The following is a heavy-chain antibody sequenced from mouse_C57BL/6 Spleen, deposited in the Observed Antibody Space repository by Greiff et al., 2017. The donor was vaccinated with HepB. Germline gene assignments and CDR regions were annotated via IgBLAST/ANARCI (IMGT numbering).Heavy chain of an antibody. V-gene: IGHV5-9-1*02. CDR1: GFTFSSYA. D-gene: IGHD1-1*01. J-gene: IGHJ1*03. CDR2: ISSGGDYI. CDR3: TRDGSSYVDWYFDV. Sequence: VQLKESGEGLVKPGGSLKLSCAASGFTFSSYAMSWVRQTPEKRLEWVAYISSGGDYIYYADTVKGRFTISRDNARNTLYLQMSSLKSEDTAMYYCTRDGSSYVDWYFDVWGTGTTVTVSS.